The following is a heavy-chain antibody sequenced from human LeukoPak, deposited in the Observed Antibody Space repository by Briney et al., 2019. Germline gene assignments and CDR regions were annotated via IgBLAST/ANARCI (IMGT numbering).Heavy chain of an antibody. Sequence: ASVKVSCKASGYTFSAYYMYWVREAPGQGLEWMGWINPYTGDTKYAQNFQGRVTMTRDTSISTVYMELSRLRSDDTAVYYCARDVAVAGTDWFDPWGQGTLVTVSS. J-gene: IGHJ5*02. V-gene: IGHV1-2*02. D-gene: IGHD6-19*01. CDR1: GYTFSAYY. CDR2: INPYTGDT. CDR3: ARDVAVAGTDWFDP.